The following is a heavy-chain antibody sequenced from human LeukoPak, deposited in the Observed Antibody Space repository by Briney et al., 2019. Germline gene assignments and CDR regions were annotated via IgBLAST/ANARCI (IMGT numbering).Heavy chain of an antibody. CDR2: INNDGRVT. D-gene: IGHD3-16*01. Sequence: GGSLRLSCPAPGCTFSSDWMHWVRQAPGKGLVWVSFINNDGRVTRYADSVEGRFTISRDNAKNTVYLQMNSLRAEGTAMYYCARGGQGAVDYWGPGTLVT. CDR1: GCTFSSDW. J-gene: IGHJ4*02. V-gene: IGHV3-74*01. CDR3: ARGGQGAVDY.